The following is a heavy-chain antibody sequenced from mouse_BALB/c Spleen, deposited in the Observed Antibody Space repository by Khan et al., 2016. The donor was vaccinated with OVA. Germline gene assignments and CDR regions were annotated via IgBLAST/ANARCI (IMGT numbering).Heavy chain of an antibody. J-gene: IGHJ3*01. Sequence: QVQLKQSGTELVKPGASVRLSCKASGYTFTSYYMYWVKQRPGQGLEWIGEINPSDGDSNFNENFKSKATLTVDKSSTTAYMQLSSLTSEDSAVDYCTSSGYGTFAYWGQGTLVTVSA. D-gene: IGHD4-1*01. CDR2: INPSDGDS. CDR3: TSSGYGTFAY. V-gene: IGHV1-53*01. CDR1: GYTFTSYY.